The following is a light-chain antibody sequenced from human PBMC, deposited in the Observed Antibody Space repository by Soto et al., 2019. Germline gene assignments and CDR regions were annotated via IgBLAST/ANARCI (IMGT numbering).Light chain of an antibody. CDR3: QQYGSSPLIT. Sequence: IVLTQSPATLSLSPGERATLSCRASQSVSSYLAWYQQKPGQAPRLLIYGASSRATGIPDRFSGSGSGTDFTLTISRLEPEDFAVYHCQQYGSSPLITFGQGTRLEIK. J-gene: IGKJ5*01. CDR2: GAS. CDR1: QSVSSY. V-gene: IGKV3-20*01.